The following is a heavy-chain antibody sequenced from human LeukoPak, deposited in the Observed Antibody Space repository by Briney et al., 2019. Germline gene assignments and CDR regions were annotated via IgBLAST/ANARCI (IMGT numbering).Heavy chain of an antibody. CDR2: IYTSGST. J-gene: IGHJ4*02. Sequence: SETLSLTCTVSGGSISSYYWSWIRQPTGKGLEWIGRIYTSGSTNYNPSLTSRVTMSVDTSKNQFSLKLSSVTAADTAVYYCARDTNDYGDLYYFDYWGQGTLVTVSS. V-gene: IGHV4-4*07. CDR3: ARDTNDYGDLYYFDY. D-gene: IGHD4-17*01. CDR1: GGSISSYY.